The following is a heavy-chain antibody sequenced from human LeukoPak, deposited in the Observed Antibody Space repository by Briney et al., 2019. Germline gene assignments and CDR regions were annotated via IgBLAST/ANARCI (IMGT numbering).Heavy chain of an antibody. Sequence: GGSLRLSWEASGFTFNTYSMNWARQAPGKGLEWVSSIDSSGGYMFYADSVKGRFTISRDNAKNTLYLQMNSLRAEDTAVYYCASDFWSGYYTPMGVNYWGQGTLVTVSS. CDR1: GFTFNTYS. V-gene: IGHV3-21*01. J-gene: IGHJ4*02. CDR3: ASDFWSGYYTPMGVNY. D-gene: IGHD3-3*01. CDR2: IDSSGGYM.